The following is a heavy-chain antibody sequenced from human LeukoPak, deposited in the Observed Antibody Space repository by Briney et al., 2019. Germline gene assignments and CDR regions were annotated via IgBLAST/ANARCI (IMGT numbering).Heavy chain of an antibody. CDR2: IYYSGST. Sequence: TSSETLSLTCTVSGGSISSGGYYWSWIRQHPGKGLEWIGYIYYSGSTYYNPSLKSRVTISVDTSKNQFSLKLSSVTAADTAVYYCARVGGGVLPKSMSWFDPWGQGTLVTVSS. V-gene: IGHV4-31*03. D-gene: IGHD3-10*01. CDR1: GGSISSGGYY. CDR3: ARVGGGVLPKSMSWFDP. J-gene: IGHJ5*02.